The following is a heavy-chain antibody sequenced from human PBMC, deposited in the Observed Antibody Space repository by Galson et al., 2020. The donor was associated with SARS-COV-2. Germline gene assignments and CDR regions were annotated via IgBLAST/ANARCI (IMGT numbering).Heavy chain of an antibody. Sequence: ASETLSLTCTVSGGSIRTNNCFWGWIRQPTGKGLEWIGSIYYGGTTYYTPSLKSRLTISMDTSKHWLSLNQSSVTAADTAVYYCSRDRGYGSSWSSVDTFDHWGHGTLVTVSS. CDR1: GGSIRTNNCF. CDR2: IYYGGTT. CDR3: SRDRGYGSSWSSVDTFDH. V-gene: IGHV4-39*07. D-gene: IGHD6-13*01. J-gene: IGHJ4*01.